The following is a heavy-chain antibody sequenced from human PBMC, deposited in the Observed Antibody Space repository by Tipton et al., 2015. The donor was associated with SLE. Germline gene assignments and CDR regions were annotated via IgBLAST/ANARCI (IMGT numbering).Heavy chain of an antibody. CDR2: IYYSGST. CDR3: ARTYSVRYWYFDL. V-gene: IGHV4-59*12. D-gene: IGHD5/OR15-5a*01. CDR1: GGSISSYY. Sequence: TLSLTCTVSGGSISSYYWSWIRQPPGKGLEWIGYIYYSGSTNYNPSLKSRVTISVDTSKNQFSLRLTSVTAADTAVYYCARTYSVRYWYFDLWGRGTLVTVSS. J-gene: IGHJ2*01.